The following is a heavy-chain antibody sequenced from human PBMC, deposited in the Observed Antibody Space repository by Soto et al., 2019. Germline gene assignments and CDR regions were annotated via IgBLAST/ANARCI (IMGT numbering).Heavy chain of an antibody. Sequence: PSQTLSLTCAVSGDSVSSNSAAWNWIRQSPSRGLEWLGRTYYRSKWYNDYAVSVKSRITINPDTSKNQFSLQLNSVTPEDTAVYYCARFGYSSGWNNWFDPWGQGTLVTVSS. J-gene: IGHJ5*02. CDR1: GDSVSSNSAA. V-gene: IGHV6-1*01. CDR2: TYYRSKWYN. D-gene: IGHD6-19*01. CDR3: ARFGYSSGWNNWFDP.